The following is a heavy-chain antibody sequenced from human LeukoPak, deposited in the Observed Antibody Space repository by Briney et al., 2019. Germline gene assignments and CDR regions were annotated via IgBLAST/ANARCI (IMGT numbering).Heavy chain of an antibody. CDR2: IYYSGST. J-gene: IGHJ6*02. V-gene: IGHV4-59*08. CDR3: ARSLYCGGDCYPYYYYGMDV. Sequence: PSETLSLTCTVSGGSISSYYWSWIRQPPGKGLEWIGYIYYSGSTNYNPSLKSRVTISVDTSKNQFSLKLSSVTAADTAVYSCARSLYCGGDCYPYYYYGMDVWGQGTTVTVSS. CDR1: GGSISSYY. D-gene: IGHD2-21*02.